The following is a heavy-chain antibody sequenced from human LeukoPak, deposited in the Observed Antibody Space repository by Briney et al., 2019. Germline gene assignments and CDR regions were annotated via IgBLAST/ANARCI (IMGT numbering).Heavy chain of an antibody. J-gene: IGHJ5*02. D-gene: IGHD2-15*01. CDR3: ARGCSGGSCYSVFLRRGVFWFDP. Sequence: PSETLSLTCTVSGGSISSYYWSWIRQPPGKGLEWIGEINHSGSTNYNPSLKSRVTISVDTSKNQFSLKLSSVTAADTAVYYCARGCSGGSCYSVFLRRGVFWFDPWGQGTLVTVSS. CDR2: INHSGST. CDR1: GGSISSYY. V-gene: IGHV4-34*01.